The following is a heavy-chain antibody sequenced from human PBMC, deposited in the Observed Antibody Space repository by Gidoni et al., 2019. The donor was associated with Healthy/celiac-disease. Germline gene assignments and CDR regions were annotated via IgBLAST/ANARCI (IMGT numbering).Heavy chain of an antibody. CDR3: ARHQETRALWFGELLDNNWFDP. J-gene: IGHJ5*02. V-gene: IGHV5-10-1*01. D-gene: IGHD3-10*01. CDR2: IDPSDYYT. Sequence: SWCSPAQRKGLEWMGRIDPSDYYTNDSPSFQGHVTISADKSISTAYLHWSSLMASDTAMDYCARHQETRALWFGELLDNNWFDPWCQGTLVTVSS.